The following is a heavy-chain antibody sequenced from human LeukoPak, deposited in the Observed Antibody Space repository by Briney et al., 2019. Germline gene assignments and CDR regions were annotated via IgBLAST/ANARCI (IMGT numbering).Heavy chain of an antibody. V-gene: IGHV3-23*01. J-gene: IGHJ4*02. D-gene: IGHD5-18*01. Sequence: PGGSLRLSCAASGFTFSSYAMSWVRQAPGKGLEWVSGISGSGGNTYYADSVKGRFTISRDNSNNTLYLQMNSLRAEDTAVYYCAKDLEVDHPKTALRGYTYGFDYWGQGTLVTVSS. CDR2: ISGSGGNT. CDR3: AKDLEVDHPKTALRGYTYGFDY. CDR1: GFTFSSYA.